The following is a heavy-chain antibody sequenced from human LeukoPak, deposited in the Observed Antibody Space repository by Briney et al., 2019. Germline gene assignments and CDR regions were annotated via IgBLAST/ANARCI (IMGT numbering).Heavy chain of an antibody. CDR2: ISSSGSTI. CDR1: GFTFSSYE. Sequence: GGSLRLSCAASGFTFSSYEMNWVRQAPGKGLEWVSYISSSGSTIYYADSVKGRFPISRDNAKNSLYLQMNSLRAEDTAVYYCARDSMGRHDYGDSEPYYYYYGMDVWGQGTTVTVSS. V-gene: IGHV3-48*03. CDR3: ARDSMGRHDYGDSEPYYYYYGMDV. J-gene: IGHJ6*02. D-gene: IGHD4-17*01.